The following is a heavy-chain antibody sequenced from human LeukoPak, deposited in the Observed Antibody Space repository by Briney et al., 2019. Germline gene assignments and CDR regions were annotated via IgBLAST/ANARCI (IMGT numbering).Heavy chain of an antibody. D-gene: IGHD3-22*01. Sequence: GASVKVSCKASGGTFSSYAISWVRQAPGQGLEWMGGIIPIFGTANYAQKFQGRVTITADKPTSTAYMELSSLRSEDTAVYYCARGDSSGYYYDSSGYFKVDWFDPWGQGTLVTVSS. J-gene: IGHJ5*02. CDR3: ARGDSSGYYYDSSGYFKVDWFDP. CDR2: IIPIFGTA. CDR1: GGTFSSYA. V-gene: IGHV1-69*06.